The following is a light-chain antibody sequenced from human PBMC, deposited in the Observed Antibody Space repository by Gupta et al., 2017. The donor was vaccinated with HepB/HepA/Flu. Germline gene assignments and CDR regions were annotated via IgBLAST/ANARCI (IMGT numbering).Light chain of an antibody. CDR1: QSVSSY. J-gene: IGKJ4*01. V-gene: IGKV3-11*01. CDR3: QQRGNWPFT. Sequence: DIVLTQSPATVSLSQGERATLSCRASQSVSSYLAWYRQKPGQAPRLLIYDASNRATGIPARFSGSGSGTDFTLTISSLEPEDFAVYYCQQRGNWPFTFGGGTKVEI. CDR2: DAS.